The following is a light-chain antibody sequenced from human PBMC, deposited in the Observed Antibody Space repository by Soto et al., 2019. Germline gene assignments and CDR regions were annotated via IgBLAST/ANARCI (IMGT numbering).Light chain of an antibody. J-gene: IGLJ3*02. Sequence: QPVLTQPSSLSASPGASASLTCTLRSGINVGTYRIYWYQQKPGSPPQYLLRYMSDSDKQQGSGVPSRFSGSKDASANAGILVISGLQSEDEADYYCMIWHNSAWVFGGGTKLTVL. V-gene: IGLV5-45*03. CDR1: SGINVGTYR. CDR3: MIWHNSAWV. CDR2: YMSDSDK.